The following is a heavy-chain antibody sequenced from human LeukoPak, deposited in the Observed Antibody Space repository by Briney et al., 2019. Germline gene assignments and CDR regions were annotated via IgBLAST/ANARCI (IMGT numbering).Heavy chain of an antibody. CDR1: GGSISSGGYY. D-gene: IGHD6-19*01. V-gene: IGHV4-31*03. Sequence: SQTLSLTCTVSGGSISSGGYYWSWIRQHPGKGLEWIGYIYYSGSTYYNPSLKSRVTISVDTSKNQFSLKLSSVTAADTAVYYCARGVSSGWYREYYYYGMDVWGQGTTVTVSS. J-gene: IGHJ6*02. CDR3: ARGVSSGWYREYYYYGMDV. CDR2: IYYSGST.